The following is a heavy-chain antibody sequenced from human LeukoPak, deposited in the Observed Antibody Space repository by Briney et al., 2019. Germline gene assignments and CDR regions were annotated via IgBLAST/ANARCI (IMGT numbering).Heavy chain of an antibody. D-gene: IGHD7-27*01. V-gene: IGHV5-51*01. CDR1: GYSFTTYW. CDR3: ARLLQSQTGELDY. J-gene: IGHJ4*02. CDR2: IYPGDSDT. Sequence: GESLKISCKGSGYSFTTYWIAWVRQMPGKGLEWMGIIYPGDSDTRYSASFQGQVTISADKSISTAYLQWSSLKASDTAMYYCARLLQSQTGELDYWGQGTLVTVSS.